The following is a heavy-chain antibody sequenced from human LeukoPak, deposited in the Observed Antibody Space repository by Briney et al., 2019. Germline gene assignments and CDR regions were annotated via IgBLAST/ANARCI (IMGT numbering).Heavy chain of an antibody. V-gene: IGHV1-69*13. D-gene: IGHD2-15*01. CDR1: GGTFSSYA. Sequence: SVKVSCKASGGTFSSYAISWVRQAPGQGLEWMGGIIPIFGTANYAQKFQGRVTITADESTSTAYMELSRLRSDDTAVYYCARVAIVVVVAAQYNWFDPWGQGTLVTVSS. CDR3: ARVAIVVVVAAQYNWFDP. J-gene: IGHJ5*02. CDR2: IIPIFGTA.